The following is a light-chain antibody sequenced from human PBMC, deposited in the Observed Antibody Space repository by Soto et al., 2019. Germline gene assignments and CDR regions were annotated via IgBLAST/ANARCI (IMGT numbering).Light chain of an antibody. Sequence: QSVLTQPPSVSGAPGQTITMSCTGSGSNVGASYDVHWYQVLPGAGPRLLIYKNNNRPSGVPDRFSGSKSGTSASLAITGLRAEYEADYYCQSYDNSLSGPLFGGGTKLTVL. V-gene: IGLV1-40*01. J-gene: IGLJ3*02. CDR2: KNN. CDR1: GSNVGASYD. CDR3: QSYDNSLSGPL.